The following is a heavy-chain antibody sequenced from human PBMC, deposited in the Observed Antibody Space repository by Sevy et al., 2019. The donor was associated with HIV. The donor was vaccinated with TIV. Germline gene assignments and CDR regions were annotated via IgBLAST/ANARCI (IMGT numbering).Heavy chain of an antibody. Sequence: GRSLRLSCAASGFTFSKYWMGWVRQAPGKGLELVANIKQDAGQKYYVDSVKGRFTISRDNAKNSLYLQMNSLRAEDTAVYFCARDDGNYYFHYWGQGTLVTVSS. D-gene: IGHD1-7*01. CDR1: GFTFSKYW. V-gene: IGHV3-7*01. J-gene: IGHJ4*02. CDR2: IKQDAGQK. CDR3: ARDDGNYYFHY.